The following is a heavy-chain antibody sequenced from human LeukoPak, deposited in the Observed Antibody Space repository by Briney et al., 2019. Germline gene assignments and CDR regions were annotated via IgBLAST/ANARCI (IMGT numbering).Heavy chain of an antibody. V-gene: IGHV3-48*01. J-gene: IGHJ4*02. CDR3: ARDLGYYDLD. CDR2: IDTTSTTM. CDR1: GFTFDTYT. Sequence: GGSLRLSCAASGFTFDTYTMNWVRQAPGTGLEWVSYIDTTSTTMYYADSVKGRFTISRDNAKNSLYLQMNSLRAEDTAVYYCARDLGYYDLDWGQGTLVTVSS. D-gene: IGHD3-22*01.